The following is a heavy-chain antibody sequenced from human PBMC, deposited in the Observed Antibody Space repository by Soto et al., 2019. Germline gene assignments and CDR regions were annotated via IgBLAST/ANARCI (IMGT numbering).Heavy chain of an antibody. Sequence: GGSLRLSCAASGFTFSGYGMHWVRQAPGKGLDWVAVIWSDGSDNYYADSVKGRFIISRDNSKSTLYLQMNSLRVEDTAVYYCARDWWKDCSKTPDSWGQGTLVTVSS. CDR2: IWSDGSDN. D-gene: IGHD4-4*01. CDR3: ARDWWKDCSKTPDS. CDR1: GFTFSGYG. V-gene: IGHV3-33*01. J-gene: IGHJ4*02.